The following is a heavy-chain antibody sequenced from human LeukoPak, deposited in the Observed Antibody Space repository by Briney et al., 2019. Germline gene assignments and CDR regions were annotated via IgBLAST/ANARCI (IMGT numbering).Heavy chain of an antibody. CDR2: IKSKTDGGTT. Sequence: GESLRLSCAASGFTFSNAWMSWVRQAPGKGLEWVGHIKSKTDGGTTDYAAPVKGRFTISRDDSKDTLYLQVNSLKTEDTAVYYCTIAYYYGTGGAHHWGQGTLVTVSS. V-gene: IGHV3-15*01. D-gene: IGHD3-10*01. CDR3: TIAYYYGTGGAHH. J-gene: IGHJ4*01. CDR1: GFTFSNAW.